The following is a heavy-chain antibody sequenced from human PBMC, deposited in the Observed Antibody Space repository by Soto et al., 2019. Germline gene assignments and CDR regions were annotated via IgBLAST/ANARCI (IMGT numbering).Heavy chain of an antibody. Sequence: GGSLRLSCAASGFTFSSYSMTWVRQAPGKGLEWVSSISSSSSYIYYADSVKGRFTISRDNAKNSLYLQMNSLRAEDTAVYYCARLQLGYDAFDIWGQGTMVNVSS. D-gene: IGHD6-6*01. CDR1: GFTFSSYS. CDR2: ISSSSSYI. J-gene: IGHJ3*02. V-gene: IGHV3-21*01. CDR3: ARLQLGYDAFDI.